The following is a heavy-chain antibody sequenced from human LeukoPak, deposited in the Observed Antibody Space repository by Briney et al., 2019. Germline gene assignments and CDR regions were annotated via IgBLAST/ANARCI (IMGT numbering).Heavy chain of an antibody. CDR3: ARDAYSSSEVDWFDP. V-gene: IGHV4-59*01. D-gene: IGHD6-13*01. CDR2: IYYTGST. Sequence: SETLSLTCIVSGGSISSYYWSWIRQPPGKGLEWIGYIYYTGSTNYNPSLKSRVTISVDTSKDQFSLKLSSVTAADMAVYYCARDAYSSSEVDWFDPWGQGTLVTVSS. J-gene: IGHJ5*02. CDR1: GGSISSYY.